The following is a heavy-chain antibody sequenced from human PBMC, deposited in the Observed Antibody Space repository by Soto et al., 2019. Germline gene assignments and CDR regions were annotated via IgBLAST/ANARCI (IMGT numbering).Heavy chain of an antibody. CDR2: TYYRSKWYN. J-gene: IGHJ6*02. D-gene: IGHD6-6*01. CDR1: GDSVSSNSAA. CDR3: ARTPADEAAPVNYGMDV. V-gene: IGHV6-1*01. Sequence: PSQTLSLTCAISGDSVSSNSAAWNWIRPSPSRGLEWLGRTYYRSKWYNDYAVSVKSRITINPDTSKNQFSLQLNSVTPEDTAVYYCARTPADEAAPVNYGMDVWGQGTTVTVSS.